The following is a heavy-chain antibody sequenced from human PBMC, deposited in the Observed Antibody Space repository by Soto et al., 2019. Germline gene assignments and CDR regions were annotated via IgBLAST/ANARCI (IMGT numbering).Heavy chain of an antibody. J-gene: IGHJ4*02. D-gene: IGHD6-6*01. Sequence: ASVKVSCKASGGTFSSYAISWVRQAPGQGLEWMGGIIPIFGTANYAQKFQGRVTITADESTSTAYMELSSLRSEDTAVYYCARVRRYSGSAYYFDYWGQGTLVTVSS. CDR1: GGTFSSYA. CDR3: ARVRRYSGSAYYFDY. CDR2: IIPIFGTA. V-gene: IGHV1-69*13.